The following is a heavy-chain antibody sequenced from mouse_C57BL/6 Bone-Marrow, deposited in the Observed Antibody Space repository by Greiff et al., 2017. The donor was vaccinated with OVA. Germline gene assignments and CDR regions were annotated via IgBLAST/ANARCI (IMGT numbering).Heavy chain of an antibody. CDR2: INPYNGGT. CDR1: GYTFTDYY. V-gene: IGHV1-19*01. CDR3: ARDGYDGYYADYFDY. D-gene: IGHD2-3*01. Sequence: EVMLVESGPVLVKPGASVKMSCKASGYTFTDYYMNWVKQSHGKSLEWIGVINPYNGGTSYNKKFKGKATLTVAKSSSTAYMELNSLTSEDSAVYYCARDGYDGYYADYFDYWGQGTTLTVSS. J-gene: IGHJ2*01.